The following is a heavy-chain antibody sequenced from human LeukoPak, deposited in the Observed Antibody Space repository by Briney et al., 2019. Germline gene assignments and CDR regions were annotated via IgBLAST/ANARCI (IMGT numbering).Heavy chain of an antibody. J-gene: IGHJ4*02. CDR2: IYTSGST. Sequence: SETLSLTCTVSGGSISSGGYYWSWIRQPAGKGLEWIGRIYTSGSTNYNPSLKSRVTISVDTSKNQFSLKLSSVTAADTAVYYCARADYGAPLDYWGQGTLVTVSS. D-gene: IGHD4-17*01. V-gene: IGHV4-61*02. CDR3: ARADYGAPLDY. CDR1: GGSISSGGYY.